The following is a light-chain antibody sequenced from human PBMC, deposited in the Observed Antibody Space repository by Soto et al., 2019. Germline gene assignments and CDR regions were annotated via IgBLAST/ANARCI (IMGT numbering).Light chain of an antibody. J-gene: IGLJ1*01. V-gene: IGLV2-14*03. CDR2: DVS. CDR1: ISDVSGYNF. Sequence: QSALTQPASVSGSPGQSITISCTGTISDVSGYNFVSWYQQYPGEAPKLMIYDVSNRPSGVSNRSSGSKSGNTASLTISGLQAEDEADYYCSSYTSSNTYVFGTGTKVTVL. CDR3: SSYTSSNTYV.